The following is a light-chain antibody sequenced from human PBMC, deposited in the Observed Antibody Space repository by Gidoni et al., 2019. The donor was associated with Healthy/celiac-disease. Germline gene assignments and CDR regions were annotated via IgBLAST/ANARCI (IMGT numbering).Light chain of an antibody. J-gene: IGKJ2*01. V-gene: IGKV3-20*01. CDR3: QPYGSSPDT. CDR1: QSVSSSY. Sequence: IVLTQSPCTLSLSPGERATLSCRASQSVSSSYLAWYQQKPGQAPRLLIYGASSRDTGIPDRFSGSGSGTDFTLTISRLEPEDFAVYYCQPYGSSPDTFGQGTKLEIK. CDR2: GAS.